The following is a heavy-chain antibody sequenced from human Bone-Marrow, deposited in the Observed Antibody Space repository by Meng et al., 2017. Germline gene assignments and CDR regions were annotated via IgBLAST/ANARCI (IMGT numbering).Heavy chain of an antibody. CDR3: ARTRYYYGSGRFDY. J-gene: IGHJ4*02. CDR1: GYTFTSYG. CDR2: ISAYNGNT. D-gene: IGHD3-10*01. V-gene: IGHV1-18*01. Sequence: ASVKVSCKASGYTFTSYGISWVRQAPGQGLEWMGWISAYNGNTNYAQKLQGRVTMTTDTSTSTAYMELRSLRSDDTAAYYCARTRYYYGSGRFDYWGQGTLVTVSS.